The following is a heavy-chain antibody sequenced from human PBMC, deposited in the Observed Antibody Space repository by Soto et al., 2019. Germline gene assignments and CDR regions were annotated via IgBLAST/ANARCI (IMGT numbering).Heavy chain of an antibody. D-gene: IGHD3-10*01. V-gene: IGHV1-3*01. CDR1: GYTFTSYA. CDR3: TIGPITMVTGVGPRRSRSDWFDP. J-gene: IGHJ5*02. Sequence: QVQLVQSGAEVKKPGASVKVSCKASGYTFTSYAMHWVRQAPGQRLEWMGWINAGNGNTKYSQKFQGRVTITRDTSASTAYMELSSLRSEDTAVYYCTIGPITMVTGVGPRRSRSDWFDPWGQGNLVTVSS. CDR2: INAGNGNT.